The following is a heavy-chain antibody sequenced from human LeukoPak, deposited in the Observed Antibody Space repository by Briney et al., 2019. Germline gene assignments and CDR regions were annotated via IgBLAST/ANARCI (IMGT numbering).Heavy chain of an antibody. D-gene: IGHD1-26*01. J-gene: IGHJ4*02. CDR1: GGTFSSYA. V-gene: IGHV1-69*13. CDR3: ARGVRNSGSYYIDY. CDR2: VIPIFGTT. Sequence: SVKVSCKTSGGTFSSYAFTWVRQAPGQGLEWMGGVIPIFGTTNYAQKFQGRVTITADESTSTAYMELASLRSEDTAVYYCARGVRNSGSYYIDYWGQGAQVTVSS.